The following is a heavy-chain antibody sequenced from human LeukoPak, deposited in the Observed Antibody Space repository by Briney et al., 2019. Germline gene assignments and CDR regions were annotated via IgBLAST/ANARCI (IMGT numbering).Heavy chain of an antibody. CDR1: GFTISNAW. Sequence: GGSLRLSCAASGFTISNAWMSWVRQAPRKGLEWVGRNKREADGGTTDYAAPVKGRFSISRDDSKNTMHLQMDSLRTEDTAVYYCTTEGVYDSGWYGRFDYWGQGTLVTVSS. J-gene: IGHJ4*02. V-gene: IGHV3-15*01. CDR2: NKREADGGTT. CDR3: TTEGVYDSGWYGRFDY. D-gene: IGHD6-19*01.